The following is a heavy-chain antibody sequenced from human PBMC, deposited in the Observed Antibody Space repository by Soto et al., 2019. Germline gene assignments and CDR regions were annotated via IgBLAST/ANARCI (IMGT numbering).Heavy chain of an antibody. CDR2: INSDGSSA. V-gene: IGHV3-74*01. J-gene: IGHJ6*02. Sequence: HPGGSLRLSCAASGFTFSSYWMHWVRQAPGKGLVWVSRINSDGSSASYADSVKGRFTISRDNAKNTLYLQMNSLRAEDTAVYYCARDTTGPPGGMDVWGQGTTVAVAS. D-gene: IGHD1-1*01. CDR1: GFTFSSYW. CDR3: ARDTTGPPGGMDV.